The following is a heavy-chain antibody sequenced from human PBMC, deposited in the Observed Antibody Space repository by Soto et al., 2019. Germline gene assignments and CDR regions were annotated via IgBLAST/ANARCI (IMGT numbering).Heavy chain of an antibody. D-gene: IGHD2-21*02. Sequence: GGSLRLSCAASGFTFSSYWMSWVRQAPGKGLEWVANIKQDGSEKYYVDYVKGRFTISRDNAKNSLYLQMNSLRAEDTAVYYCARNCGGDCYGYYGMDVWGQGTTVTVSS. V-gene: IGHV3-7*05. CDR1: GFTFSSYW. CDR2: IKQDGSEK. J-gene: IGHJ6*02. CDR3: ARNCGGDCYGYYGMDV.